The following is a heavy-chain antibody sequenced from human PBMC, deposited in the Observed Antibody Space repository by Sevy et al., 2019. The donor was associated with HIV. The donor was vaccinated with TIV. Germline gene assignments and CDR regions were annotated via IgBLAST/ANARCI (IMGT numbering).Heavy chain of an antibody. J-gene: IGHJ4*02. CDR2: FYYTGAT. D-gene: IGHD3-10*01. V-gene: IGHV4-59*01. CDR3: ARHYGSGTYPLDY. CDR1: GGSINGYY. Sequence: SETLSLTCTVSGGSINGYYWGWIRQSPGKGLEFIGYFYYTGATNYNPSLKSRVTMSVDTSKNQLSLHLSSVTAADTAVYYCARHYGSGTYPLDYWGQGILVTVSS.